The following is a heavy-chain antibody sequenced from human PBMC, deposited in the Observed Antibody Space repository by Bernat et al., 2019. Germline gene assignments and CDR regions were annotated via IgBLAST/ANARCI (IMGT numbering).Heavy chain of an antibody. V-gene: IGHV4-39*02. CDR2: IYYSGST. J-gene: IGHJ3*02. Sequence: QLQLQESGPGLVKPSETLSLTCTVSGGSTSSSSYYWGWIRQPPGKGLEWIGSIYYSGSTYYNPSLKSRVTISADTSKNQFSLMMSSVTAADAAVYYCARDEGAYSPPDIWGQGTMVTVSS. D-gene: IGHD3-16*01. CDR1: GGSTSSSSYY. CDR3: ARDEGAYSPPDI.